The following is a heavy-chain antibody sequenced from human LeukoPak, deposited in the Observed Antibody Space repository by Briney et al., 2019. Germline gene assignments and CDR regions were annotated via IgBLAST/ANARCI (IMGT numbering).Heavy chain of an antibody. CDR2: IYYSGST. Sequence: SETLSLTCTVSGGSISSTNYYWGWIRQPPGKGLEWIGTIYYSGSTFYNPSLKSRVTISVDTSKNQFSLKLSSVTAADTAVYYCARSVRYYYDSSGYYYFDYWGQGTLVTVSS. J-gene: IGHJ4*02. V-gene: IGHV4-39*07. CDR1: GGSISSTNYY. CDR3: ARSVRYYYDSSGYYYFDY. D-gene: IGHD3-22*01.